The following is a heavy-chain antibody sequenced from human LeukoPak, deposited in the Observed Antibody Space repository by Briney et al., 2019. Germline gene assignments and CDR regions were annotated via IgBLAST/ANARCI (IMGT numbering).Heavy chain of an antibody. CDR1: GFTFSSYG. CDR2: IWYDGSNK. J-gene: IGHJ4*02. V-gene: IGHV3-33*01. Sequence: GGSLRLSCAASGFTFSSYGMHWVRQAPGKGLEWVAVIWYDGSNKYYADSVKGRFTISRDNSKNTLYLQMNSLRAEDTAVYYCARDKSGDTIAATDTYFDYWGQGTLVTVSS. CDR3: ARDKSGDTIAATDTYFDY. D-gene: IGHD6-25*01.